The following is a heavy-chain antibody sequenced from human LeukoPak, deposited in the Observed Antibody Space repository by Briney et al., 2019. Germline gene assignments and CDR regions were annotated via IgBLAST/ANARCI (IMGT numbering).Heavy chain of an antibody. D-gene: IGHD1-26*01. CDR2: INPTGSVT. V-gene: IGHV1-46*04. CDR1: GYTFSNYD. J-gene: IGHJ5*02. Sequence: GASVKVSCKASGYTFSNYDIHWMRQGPGQGLEWMGFINPTGSVTFYSQNLQGRVTMTRDMSTSTVYMELTSRRFEDTAVYYCARDRKSGSYLGGFDPWGQGTRVTVSS. CDR3: ARDRKSGSYLGGFDP.